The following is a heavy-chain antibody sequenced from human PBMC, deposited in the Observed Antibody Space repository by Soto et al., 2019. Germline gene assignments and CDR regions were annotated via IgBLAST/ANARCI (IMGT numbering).Heavy chain of an antibody. D-gene: IGHD3-22*01. Sequence: ASVKVSRKASGYTFTHYHVYWVRQAPGRGLEWLGMINPSGGSTTYAQNLQGRVTMTRDTSTNTVYMELSSLRSEDTAVYYCAREAINSSGYSRYFQHWGQGTLVTVSS. CDR3: AREAINSSGYSRYFQH. J-gene: IGHJ1*01. CDR1: GYTFTHYH. CDR2: INPSGGST. V-gene: IGHV1-46*01.